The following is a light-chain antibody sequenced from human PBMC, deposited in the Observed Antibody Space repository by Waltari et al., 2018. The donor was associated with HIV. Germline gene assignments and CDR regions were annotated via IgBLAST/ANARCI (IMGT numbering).Light chain of an antibody. CDR2: EVT. Sequence: QSALTQPASVSGSPGQSITISCTRTSSDVGSYNLVPWYQQHPGKAPKLMIYEVTKRPSGVSNRVSGSKSGNTASLTISGLQAEDEGDYHCCSYAGTSILVFGGGTKLTVL. V-gene: IGLV2-23*02. CDR3: CSYAGTSILV. J-gene: IGLJ3*02. CDR1: SSDVGSYNL.